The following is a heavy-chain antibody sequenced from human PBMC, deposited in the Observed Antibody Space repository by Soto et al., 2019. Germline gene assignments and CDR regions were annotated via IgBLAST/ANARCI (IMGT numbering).Heavy chain of an antibody. CDR3: ASQSYGRFDP. J-gene: IGHJ5*02. CDR1: GFTLSSYW. D-gene: IGHD1-1*01. V-gene: IGHV3-7*01. Sequence: EVQLVESGGGLVQPGGSLRLSCAASGFTLSSYWMSWVRQAPGKGLEWVANIKQDGSEKYYVDSVKGRFTISRDNAKNSLYLQMGSLRAEDTAVYYCASQSYGRFDPWGQGTLVTVSS. CDR2: IKQDGSEK.